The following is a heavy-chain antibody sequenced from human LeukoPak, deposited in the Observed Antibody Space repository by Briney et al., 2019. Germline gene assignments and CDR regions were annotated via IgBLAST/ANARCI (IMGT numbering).Heavy chain of an antibody. CDR3: ARENAVYYDSSGYPRPFDY. J-gene: IGHJ4*02. Sequence: ASVNVSCKASGYTFTSYYMHWVRQAPGQGLEWMGIINPSGGSTSYAQKFQGRVTMTRDTSTSTVYMELSSLRSEDTAVYYCARENAVYYDSSGYPRPFDYWGQGTLVTVSS. CDR2: INPSGGST. D-gene: IGHD3-22*01. V-gene: IGHV1-46*01. CDR1: GYTFTSYY.